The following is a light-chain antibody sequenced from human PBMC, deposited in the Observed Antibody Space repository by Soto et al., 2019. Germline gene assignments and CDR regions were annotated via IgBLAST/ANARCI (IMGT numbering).Light chain of an antibody. Sequence: QSVLTQPASVSGSPGQSITISCTGTSRDVGGYNYVSWYQKNPGKAPKLMIYNVFNRPSGVSDRFSGSKSGNTASLTISGLQAEDEADYYCSSYSNITTLHVFGTGTKVTVL. J-gene: IGLJ1*01. CDR3: SSYSNITTLHV. V-gene: IGLV2-14*03. CDR1: SRDVGGYNY. CDR2: NVF.